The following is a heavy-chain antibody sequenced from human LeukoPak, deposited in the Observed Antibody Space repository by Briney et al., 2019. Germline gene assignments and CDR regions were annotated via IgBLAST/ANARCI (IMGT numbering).Heavy chain of an antibody. CDR1: GYTFTSYG. CDR3: ARDLYYGSGSSRLNY. Sequence: ASVKVSCKASGYTFTSYGISWVRQAPGQGLEWMGWISAYNGNTNYAQKLQGRVTMTTDTSTSTAYMELRSLRSDDTAVYYCARDLYYGSGSSRLNYWGQGTLVTVSS. V-gene: IGHV1-18*01. D-gene: IGHD3-10*01. J-gene: IGHJ4*02. CDR2: ISAYNGNT.